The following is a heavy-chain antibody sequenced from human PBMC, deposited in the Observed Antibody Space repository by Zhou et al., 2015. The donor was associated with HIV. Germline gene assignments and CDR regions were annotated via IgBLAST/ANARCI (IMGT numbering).Heavy chain of an antibody. CDR1: GYTFTGYY. D-gene: IGHD6-13*01. CDR3: ARELGQQLVQRGMDV. J-gene: IGHJ6*02. Sequence: QVQLVQSGAEVKKPGASVKVSCKASGYTFTGYYMHWVRQAPGQGLEWMGWINPNSGGTNYAQKFQGWVTMTRDTSISTAYMELSRLRSDDTAVYYCARELGQQLVQRGMDVWGQGTTVTVSS. CDR2: INPNSGGT. V-gene: IGHV1-2*04.